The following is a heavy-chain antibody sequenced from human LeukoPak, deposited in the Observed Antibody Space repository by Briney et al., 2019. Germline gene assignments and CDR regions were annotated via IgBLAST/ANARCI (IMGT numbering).Heavy chain of an antibody. CDR2: INHSGST. J-gene: IGHJ3*01. D-gene: IGHD1-26*01. CDR3: ARIRGGPTTP. CDR1: GGSSSGYY. Sequence: SETLSLTCAVYGGSSSGYYWSWIRQPPGKGLEWIGEINHSGSTNYNPSLKSRVTILVDTSKNQFSLKLSSVTAADTAVYYCARIRGGPTTPWGQGTMVTVSS. V-gene: IGHV4-34*01.